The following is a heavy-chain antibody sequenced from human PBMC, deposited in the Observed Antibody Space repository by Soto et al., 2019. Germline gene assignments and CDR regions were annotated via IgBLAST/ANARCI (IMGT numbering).Heavy chain of an antibody. CDR2: ISGGGDST. CDR3: VLGGDYVPNFAY. Sequence: GGSLRLSCAASGFTFSTYAMSWVRQAPGKGLEWVSSISGGGDSTYYADSVKDRFTISRDKFKNTLYLQMNSLRGDDTAVYYCVLGGDYVPNFAYWGRGTLVTVSS. J-gene: IGHJ4*02. V-gene: IGHV3-23*01. D-gene: IGHD4-17*01. CDR1: GFTFSTYA.